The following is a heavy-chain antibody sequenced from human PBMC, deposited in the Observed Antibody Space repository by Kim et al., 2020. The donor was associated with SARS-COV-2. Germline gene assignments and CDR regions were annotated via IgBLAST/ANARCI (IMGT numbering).Heavy chain of an antibody. CDR1: GFTVSSNY. D-gene: IGHD6-19*01. CDR2: IYSGGST. Sequence: GGSLRLSCAASGFTVSSNYMSWVRQAPGKGLEWVSVIYSGGSTYYADSVKGRFTISRDNSKNTLYLQMNSLRAEDTAVYYCARYGKGYSSGRSYWGQGTLVAVSP. J-gene: IGHJ4*02. CDR3: ARYGKGYSSGRSY. V-gene: IGHV3-53*01.